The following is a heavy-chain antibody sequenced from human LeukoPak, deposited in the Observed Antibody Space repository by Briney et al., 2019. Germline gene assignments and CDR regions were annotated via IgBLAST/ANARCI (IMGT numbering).Heavy chain of an antibody. J-gene: IGHJ2*01. CDR1: GYTFTGYY. CDR2: INPNSGGT. CDR3: ARWLQLISLRYFDL. V-gene: IGHV1-2*02. D-gene: IGHD5-24*01. Sequence: ASVKVSCKASGYTFTGYYMHWVRQAPGQGLEWMGWINPNSGGTNYAQKFQGRVTMTRDTSISTAYMELSRLRSDDTAVYYCARWLQLISLRYFDLWGRGTLVTVSS.